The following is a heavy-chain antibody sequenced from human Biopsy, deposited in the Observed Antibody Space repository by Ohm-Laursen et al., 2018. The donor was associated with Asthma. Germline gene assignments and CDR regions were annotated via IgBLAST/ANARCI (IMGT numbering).Heavy chain of an antibody. D-gene: IGHD3-3*01. CDR3: AKWDTYYDFWSGYYTRYNYYYYGMDV. Sequence: SLRLSCTASGFTFRRYWMHWVRQAPGKGLVWVSRINDDGTSTTYADSVTGRFTISRDNAKNMLYLQMKSLRAEDTAVYYCAKWDTYYDFWSGYYTRYNYYYYGMDVWGQGTTVTVSS. CDR2: INDDGTST. J-gene: IGHJ6*02. CDR1: GFTFRRYW. V-gene: IGHV3-74*01.